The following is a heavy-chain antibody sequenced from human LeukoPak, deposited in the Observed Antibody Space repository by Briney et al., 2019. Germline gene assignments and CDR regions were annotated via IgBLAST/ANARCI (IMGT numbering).Heavy chain of an antibody. CDR1: GFSFGDYA. D-gene: IGHD3-22*01. Sequence: GGSLRLSCAASGFSFGDYAMHWVRQAPGKGLEWVSGIIWNSGTIGYADSVKGRFTISRNNAKNSLYLQMNSLRPEDTALYYCVKARDTGGYYYRGDFDYWGQGTLVTVSS. J-gene: IGHJ4*02. CDR3: VKARDTGGYYYRGDFDY. V-gene: IGHV3-9*01. CDR2: IIWNSGTI.